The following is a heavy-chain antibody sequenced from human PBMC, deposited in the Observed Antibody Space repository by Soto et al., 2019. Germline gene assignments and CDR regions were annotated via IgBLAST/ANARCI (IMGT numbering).Heavy chain of an antibody. D-gene: IGHD3-10*01. CDR3: ARLDSGFGATMDV. V-gene: IGHV4-39*01. CDR2: IDYSVTT. J-gene: IGHJ6*02. CDR1: GGSVSSGTYY. Sequence: QLQLQESGPGLVKPSETLSLTCTVSGGSVSSGTYYWGWIRQPQGKGLEWIGSIDYSVTTYYNPSLKSRGTISADTSKNQFSLKLTSVPAADTAVYYCARLDSGFGATMDVWGQGTTVTVSS.